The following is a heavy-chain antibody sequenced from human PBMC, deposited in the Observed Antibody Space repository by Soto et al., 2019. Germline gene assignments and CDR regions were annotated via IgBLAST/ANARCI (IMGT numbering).Heavy chain of an antibody. CDR2: IYWDDDE. J-gene: IGHJ4*02. V-gene: IGHV2-5*02. CDR1: GFSLSTRGVG. Sequence: QITLKESGPTLVKPTQTLTLTCTFSGFSLSTRGVGVGWIRQPPGKALEWLALIYWDDDEGYSPSLKSRLTITTATSKNPVVLTMTHMDPVDTATYYCAHRPRGYSYHFEYWGQGTLVTVSS. CDR3: AHRPRGYSYHFEY. D-gene: IGHD5-18*01.